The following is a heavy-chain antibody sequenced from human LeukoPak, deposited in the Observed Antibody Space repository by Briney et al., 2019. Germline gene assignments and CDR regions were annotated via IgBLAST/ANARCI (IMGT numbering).Heavy chain of an antibody. J-gene: IGHJ6*02. Sequence: SVKVSFKASGGTFSSYAISWVRQAPGQGLEWMGRIIPILGIANYAQKFQGRVTITADKSTSTAYMELSSLRSEDTAVYYCARDGPDDYANGMDVWGQGTTVTVSS. CDR3: ARDGPDDYANGMDV. CDR2: IIPILGIA. CDR1: GGTFSSYA. V-gene: IGHV1-69*04. D-gene: IGHD4-17*01.